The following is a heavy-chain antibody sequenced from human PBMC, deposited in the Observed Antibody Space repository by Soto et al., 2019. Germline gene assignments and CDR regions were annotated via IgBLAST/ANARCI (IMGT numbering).Heavy chain of an antibody. D-gene: IGHD1-1*01. CDR3: AKEGPITNWYFDY. CDR1: GFTSSNYG. J-gene: IGHJ4*02. V-gene: IGHV3-30*18. CDR2: ISYDGNVA. Sequence: QVQLVESAGGVVQPGRSLRLSCTASGFTSSNYGMHWVRQAPGKGLEWVTVISYDGNVAYYADSVKGRFTSSRDNSKNTLYLQMNSLRTEGTAVYYCAKEGPITNWYFDYWGQGTLVTVSS.